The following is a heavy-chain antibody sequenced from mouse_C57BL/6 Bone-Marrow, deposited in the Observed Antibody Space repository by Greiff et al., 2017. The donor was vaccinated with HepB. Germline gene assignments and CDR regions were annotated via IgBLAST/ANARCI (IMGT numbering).Heavy chain of an antibody. CDR1: GYTFTSYW. CDR3: AREGYGYDVNFDY. CDR2: IDPSDSYT. Sequence: VQLQQPGAELVKPGASVKLSCKASGYTFTSYWMPWVKQRPGQGLEWIGEIDPSDSYTNYNRKFKGKATLTVDTSSSTAYMQLSSLTSEDSAVYYCAREGYGYDVNFDYWGQGTTLTVSS. D-gene: IGHD2-2*01. J-gene: IGHJ2*01. V-gene: IGHV1-50*01.